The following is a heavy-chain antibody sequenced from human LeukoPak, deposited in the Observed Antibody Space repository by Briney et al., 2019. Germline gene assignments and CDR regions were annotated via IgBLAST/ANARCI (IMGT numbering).Heavy chain of an antibody. J-gene: IGHJ4*02. V-gene: IGHV3-30-3*01. CDR2: ISYDGSNK. Sequence: GRSLRLSCAGSGFTFRSYAMHWVRQAPGKGLEWVAVISYDGSNKDYADSVKGRFTISRDNSKNTLFLQMNSLRAEDTAVYYCARGLVGAYFDYWGQGTLVTVSS. D-gene: IGHD1-26*01. CDR1: GFTFRSYA. CDR3: ARGLVGAYFDY.